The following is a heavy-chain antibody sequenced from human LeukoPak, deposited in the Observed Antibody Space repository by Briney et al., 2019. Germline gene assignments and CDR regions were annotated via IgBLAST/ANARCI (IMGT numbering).Heavy chain of an antibody. Sequence: GGSLRLSCAASGFSFRIYDMRWVRQVTGKGLEWVSACRISSDTHYAGPGKGRFTSSRDNANNPLYLQMNSLTAGDTAVYYWIRGGIQVSGIDEIYCCGEGTLVTVSS. CDR3: IRGGIQVSGIDEIYC. CDR1: GFSFRIYD. D-gene: IGHD6-19*01. CDR2: CRISSDT. V-gene: IGHV3-13*01. J-gene: IGHJ4*02.